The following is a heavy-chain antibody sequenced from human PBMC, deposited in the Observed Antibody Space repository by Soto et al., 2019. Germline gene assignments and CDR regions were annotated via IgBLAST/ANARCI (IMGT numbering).Heavy chain of an antibody. V-gene: IGHV3-23*01. CDR3: AKDNGIVVVPPFVDY. J-gene: IGHJ4*02. D-gene: IGHD2-2*01. Sequence: EGSLRLSCAASGFTFSSYAMSWVRQAPGKGLEWVSAISGSGGSTYYADSVKGRFTISRDNSKNTLYLQMNSLRAEDTAVYYCAKDNGIVVVPPFVDYWGQGTLVTVSS. CDR2: ISGSGGST. CDR1: GFTFSSYA.